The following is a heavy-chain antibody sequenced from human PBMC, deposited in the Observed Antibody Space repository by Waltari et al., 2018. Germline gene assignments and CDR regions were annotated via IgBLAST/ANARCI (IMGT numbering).Heavy chain of an antibody. CDR2: IGWSGGRL. CDR3: ARRTVTPHFDS. J-gene: IGHJ4*02. CDR1: GSKFDDYG. D-gene: IGHD4-4*01. Sequence: EVQLVEYGGGLVRSGGSLRLPCVASGSKFDDYGMNGVRRTPGKGLEWVSGIGWSGGRLDYADSVKGRVTISRDNAKNSLYLRMDNLRAEDTAFYCCARRTVTPHFDSWGRGTLVTVSS. V-gene: IGHV3-20*04.